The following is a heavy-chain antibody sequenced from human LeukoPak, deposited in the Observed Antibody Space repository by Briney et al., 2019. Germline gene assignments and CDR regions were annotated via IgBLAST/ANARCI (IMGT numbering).Heavy chain of an antibody. CDR1: GYSFTNYW. CDR2: IYPGDSDT. J-gene: IGHJ4*02. CDR3: ARRNYYGPGSSYSHFDY. Sequence: GESLKISCKASGYSFTNYWLGWVRQMPGKGLEWMGIIYPGDSDTRYSPSFQGQVTISVDKSISTAYLQWRSLKASDTAMFYCARRNYYGPGSSYSHFDYWGQGTLVTVSS. D-gene: IGHD3-10*01. V-gene: IGHV5-51*01.